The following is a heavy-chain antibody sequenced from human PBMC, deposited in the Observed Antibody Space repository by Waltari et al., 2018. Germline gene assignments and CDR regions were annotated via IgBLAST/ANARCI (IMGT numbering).Heavy chain of an antibody. CDR2: ISYSGAT. CDR1: GGSITSSRHY. V-gene: IGHV4-39*01. D-gene: IGHD3-16*01. J-gene: IGHJ3*01. Sequence: QLHLQESGPGLVKPSETLSLTCSVSGGSITSSRHYWGWIRQPPGKGLEWTGTISYSGATYYNPSLRSRVTISLDTSKNQFSLKLNSVTAADTAVYYCAIYVGASVGTAAFDVWGQGTMVTVSS. CDR3: AIYVGASVGTAAFDV.